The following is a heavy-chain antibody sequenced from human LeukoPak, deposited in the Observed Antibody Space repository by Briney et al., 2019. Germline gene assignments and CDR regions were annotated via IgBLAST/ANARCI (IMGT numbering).Heavy chain of an antibody. CDR2: IYYSGST. V-gene: IGHV4-39*01. CDR3: ARSGITMVRGVIYWFDP. Sequence: SETLSLTCTVSGGSISSSSYYWGWIRQPPGKGLEWIGSIYYSGSTYYNPSLKSRVTISVDTSKNQFSLKLSSVTAADTAVYYCARSGITMVRGVIYWFDPWGQGTLVTVSS. D-gene: IGHD3-10*01. CDR1: GGSISSSSYY. J-gene: IGHJ5*02.